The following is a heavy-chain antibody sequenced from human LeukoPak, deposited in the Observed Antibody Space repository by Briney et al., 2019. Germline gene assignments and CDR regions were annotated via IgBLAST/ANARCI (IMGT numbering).Heavy chain of an antibody. V-gene: IGHV5-51*01. J-gene: IGHJ3*02. CDR3: ARPSGPQGYCSGGSCYRLDAFDI. CDR2: IYPGDSDT. Sequence: GESLKISCKGSGYSFTSYWIGWVRQLPGKGLEWMGIIYPGDSDTRYSPSFQGQVTISADKSISTAYLQWSSLKASDTAMYYCARPSGPQGYCSGGSCYRLDAFDIWGQGTMVTVSS. CDR1: GYSFTSYW. D-gene: IGHD2-15*01.